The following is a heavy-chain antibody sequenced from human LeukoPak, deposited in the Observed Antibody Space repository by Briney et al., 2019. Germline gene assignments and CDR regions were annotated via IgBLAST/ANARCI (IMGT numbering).Heavy chain of an antibody. CDR3: ATSVDYGDYGDVFDI. CDR2: IYPGDSDT. Sequence: GESLKISCKGSGYIFTNYWIGWVRQMPGKGLEWMGIIYPGDSDTRYSPSFQGQVTIPADKSISTAYLQWSSLKASDTAMYYCATSVDYGDYGDVFDIWGQGTMVTVSS. V-gene: IGHV5-51*01. CDR1: GYIFTNYW. D-gene: IGHD4-17*01. J-gene: IGHJ3*02.